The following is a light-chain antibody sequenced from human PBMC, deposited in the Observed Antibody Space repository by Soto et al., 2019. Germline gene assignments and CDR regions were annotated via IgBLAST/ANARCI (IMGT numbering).Light chain of an antibody. J-gene: IGLJ1*01. CDR1: SNDVGVYNY. Sequence: ALTQPASVSGSPGQSITISCTGTSNDVGVYNYVSWYQHHSGKAPKLIIYEVSNRPSGVSDRFSGSKSGKTASLTISGLQAEDEADYYCSSYTSTSTPYVFGSGTKVTVL. CDR3: SSYTSTSTPYV. V-gene: IGLV2-14*01. CDR2: EVS.